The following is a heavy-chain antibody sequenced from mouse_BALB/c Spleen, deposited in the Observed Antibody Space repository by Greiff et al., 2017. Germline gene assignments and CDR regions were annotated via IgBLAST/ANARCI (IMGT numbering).Heavy chain of an antibody. CDR1: GFTFSSYA. J-gene: IGHJ3*01. V-gene: IGHV5-6-5*01. D-gene: IGHD2-10*02. Sequence: EVQRVESGGGLVKPGGSLKLSCAASGFTFSSYAMSWVRQTPEKRLEWVASISSGGSTYYPDSVKGRFTISRDNARNILYLQMSSLRSEDTAMYYCAREEYGNFFAYWGQGTLVTVSA. CDR2: ISSGGST. CDR3: AREEYGNFFAY.